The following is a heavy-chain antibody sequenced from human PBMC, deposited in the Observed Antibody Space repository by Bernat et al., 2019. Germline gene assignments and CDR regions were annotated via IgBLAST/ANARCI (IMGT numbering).Heavy chain of an antibody. Sequence: QVQLVESGGGVVQPGRSLRLSCAASGFTFSSYAMHWVRQAPGKGLEWVAVISYDGSNKYYADSVKGRFTISRDNSKNTLYLQMNSLRAEDTAVYYCARDTHYYDYSWGSYRYHWYFDLWGRGTLVTVSS. CDR3: ARDTHYYDYSWGSYRYHWYFDL. CDR2: ISYDGSNK. D-gene: IGHD3-16*02. J-gene: IGHJ2*01. CDR1: GFTFSSYA. V-gene: IGHV3-30*01.